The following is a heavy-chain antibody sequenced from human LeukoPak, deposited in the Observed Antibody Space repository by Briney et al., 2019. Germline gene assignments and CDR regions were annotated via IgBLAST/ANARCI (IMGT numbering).Heavy chain of an antibody. CDR1: GFTFSSYW. J-gene: IGHJ3*01. CDR2: IKQDGSEK. Sequence: GGSLRLSCAASGFTFSSYWMTWVRQAPGKGLEWVANIKQDGSEKYYVDSVKGRFTISRDNAKNSLYLQMNSLRAEDTAVYYCARGGHNWNRVGAFDVWGQGTMVTVSS. D-gene: IGHD1-20*01. CDR3: ARGGHNWNRVGAFDV. V-gene: IGHV3-7*04.